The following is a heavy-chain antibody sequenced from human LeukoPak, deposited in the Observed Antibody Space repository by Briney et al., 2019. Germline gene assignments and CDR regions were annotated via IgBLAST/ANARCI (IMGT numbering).Heavy chain of an antibody. D-gene: IGHD1-1*01. CDR2: INPNSGGT. J-gene: IGHJ4*02. CDR3: ARDDGTSYYFDY. CDR1: GYTFTGYY. V-gene: IGHV1-2*02. Sequence: ASVKVSCKASGYTFTGYYMHWVRQAPGQGLEWMGWINPNSGGTNYAQKFQGRVTITRDTSISTAYMELSRLRSDDTAVYYCARDDGTSYYFDYWGQGTLVTVSS.